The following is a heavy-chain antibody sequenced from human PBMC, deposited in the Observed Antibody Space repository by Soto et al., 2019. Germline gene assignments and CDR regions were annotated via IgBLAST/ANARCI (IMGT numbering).Heavy chain of an antibody. D-gene: IGHD6-19*01. J-gene: IGHJ5*02. CDR3: AKDFGSGSIYFDP. V-gene: IGHV3-21*01. CDR1: EFTFSGYS. CDR2: ISSSSSYI. Sequence: EVQLVESGGGLVKPGGSLRLSCAASEFTFSGYSMNWVRQVPGKGLEWVSSISSSSSYINYADSVKGRFTISRDNAKNSLYLQMNSLRPEDTAVYYCAKDFGSGSIYFDPWGQGTLVTVSS.